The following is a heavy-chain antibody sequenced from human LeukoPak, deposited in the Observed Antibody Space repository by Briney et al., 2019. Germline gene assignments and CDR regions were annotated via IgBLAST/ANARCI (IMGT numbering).Heavy chain of an antibody. V-gene: IGHV1-18*04. CDR2: ISNYFGVT. CDR1: GFRFSSFG. J-gene: IGHJ5*02. D-gene: IGHD4-11*01. CDR3: ARDSDYSGNGNGDWFDP. Sequence: ASVKVSCKASGFRFSSFGVSWVRQAPGQGLEWMGWISNYFGVTHYAEKFEDRVTMTVDTSTTTVYMALRSLKYDDTAIYYCARDSDYSGNGNGDWFDPWGQGTVVIVSS.